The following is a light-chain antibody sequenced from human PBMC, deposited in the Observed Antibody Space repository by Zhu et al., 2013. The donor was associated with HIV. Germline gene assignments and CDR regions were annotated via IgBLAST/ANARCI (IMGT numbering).Light chain of an antibody. CDR2: GAS. Sequence: EIVMTQSPATLSVSPGERATLSCRAGQSVTSNLAWYQQKPGQAPRLLIYGASTRATGTPARFSGSGSGTEFTLTVSSLQSEDFAVYYCQQYNNWPLTFGGGTKVEIK. V-gene: IGKV3-15*01. J-gene: IGKJ4*01. CDR1: QSVTSN. CDR3: QQYNNWPLT.